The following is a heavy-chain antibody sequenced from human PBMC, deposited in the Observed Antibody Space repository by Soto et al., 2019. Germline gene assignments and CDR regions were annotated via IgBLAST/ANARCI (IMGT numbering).Heavy chain of an antibody. J-gene: IGHJ4*02. Sequence: GGSLRLSCAASGFTFSSYWMHWVRQAPGKGLVWVSRINSDGSSTTYADSVKGRSTISRDNAKNTLYLQMNSLRAEDTAVYYCARDKVRRFFDYWGQGTLVSVSS. CDR2: INSDGSST. CDR3: ARDKVRRFFDY. CDR1: GFTFSSYW. V-gene: IGHV3-74*01. D-gene: IGHD4-17*01.